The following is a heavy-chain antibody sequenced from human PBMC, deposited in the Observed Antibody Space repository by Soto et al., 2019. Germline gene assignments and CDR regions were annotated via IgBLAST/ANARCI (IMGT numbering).Heavy chain of an antibody. CDR1: GFTFISYG. CDR2: ISYDGSNK. Sequence: GGSLRLSCAASGFTFISYGMHWVRQAPGKGLEWVAVISYDGSNKYYADSVKGRFTISRDNSKNTLYLQMNSLRAEDTAVYYCAKDGGGYSGYDSYYYYYMDVWGKGTTVTVSS. D-gene: IGHD5-12*01. CDR3: AKDGGGYSGYDSYYYYYMDV. V-gene: IGHV3-30*18. J-gene: IGHJ6*03.